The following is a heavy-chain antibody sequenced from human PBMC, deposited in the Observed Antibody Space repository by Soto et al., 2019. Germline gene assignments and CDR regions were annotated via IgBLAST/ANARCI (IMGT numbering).Heavy chain of an antibody. J-gene: IGHJ5*02. V-gene: IGHV1-2*02. CDR3: AREGSGWYWNWFDP. Sequence: ASVKVSCKASGYTFTGYYMHWVRQAPGQGLEWMGWINPNSGGTNYAQKFQGRVTMTRDTSISTAYMELSRLRSDDTAVYYCAREGSGWYWNWFDPWGQGTLVTVSS. D-gene: IGHD6-19*01. CDR2: INPNSGGT. CDR1: GYTFTGYY.